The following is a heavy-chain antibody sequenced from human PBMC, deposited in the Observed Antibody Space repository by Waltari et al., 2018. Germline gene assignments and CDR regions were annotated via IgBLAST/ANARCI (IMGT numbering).Heavy chain of an antibody. CDR1: GFAFSNSW. D-gene: IGHD1-26*01. J-gene: IGHJ3*02. CDR2: IINDVTTT. Sequence: EVQLVESGGGLVQPGGSLRLSCAASGFAFSNSWMHWVRQAPGQGLVRVSRIINDVTTTIYADSLKGRFTISRDNAKNTLYLQMNSLRDDDTAVYYCATGAMSAYEIWGQGTMVTVSS. V-gene: IGHV3-74*01. CDR3: ATGAMSAYEI.